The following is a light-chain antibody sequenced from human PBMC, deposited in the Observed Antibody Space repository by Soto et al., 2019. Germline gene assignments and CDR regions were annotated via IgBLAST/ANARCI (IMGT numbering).Light chain of an antibody. Sequence: DVVLTQSPLSLPVTLGQPASISCRSSQGLVYSDGYTYLNWFHQRPGQSPRRLIYRVSNRDSGVPDRFSGSGSGTDFTLKISRVEAEDVGVYYCMQGTHRPYTFGQGTKLEIK. CDR2: RVS. CDR1: QGLVYSDGYTY. J-gene: IGKJ2*01. V-gene: IGKV2-30*01. CDR3: MQGTHRPYT.